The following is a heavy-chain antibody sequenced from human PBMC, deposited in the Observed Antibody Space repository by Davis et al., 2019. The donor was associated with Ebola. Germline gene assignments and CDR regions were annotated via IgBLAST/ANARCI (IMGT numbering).Heavy chain of an antibody. Sequence: GEFLKTPCAASGFTFSSHAMSWVRQAPGKGLAWVSAISGSGGSTYYADSVKGRFTISRDNSKNTLYLQMNSLRAEDTAVYYCAKDMYSSGWYWDYWGQGTLVTVSS. CDR2: ISGSGGST. V-gene: IGHV3-23*01. J-gene: IGHJ4*02. D-gene: IGHD6-19*01. CDR1: GFTFSSHA. CDR3: AKDMYSSGWYWDY.